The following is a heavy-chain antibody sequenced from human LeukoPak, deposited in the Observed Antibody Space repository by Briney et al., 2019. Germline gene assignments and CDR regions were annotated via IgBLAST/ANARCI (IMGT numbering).Heavy chain of an antibody. Sequence: GESLKISCKGSGYSFTSYWIGWVRQMPGKGLEWMRIIYPGDSDTRYNPSFQGQVTISADTSISTAYLQWSSLKASDTAIYYCARHRNDVGTWFDPWGQGTLVTVSS. CDR2: IYPGDSDT. CDR3: ARHRNDVGTWFDP. V-gene: IGHV5-51*01. D-gene: IGHD1-1*01. CDR1: GYSFTSYW. J-gene: IGHJ5*02.